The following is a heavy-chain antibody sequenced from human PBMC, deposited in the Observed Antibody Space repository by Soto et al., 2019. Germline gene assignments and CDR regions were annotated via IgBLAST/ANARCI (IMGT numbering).Heavy chain of an antibody. J-gene: IGHJ6*02. CDR2: IKSKTDGGTT. CDR3: TTVDCSSTSCYNPYGMDV. CDR1: GFTFSNAW. V-gene: IGHV3-15*01. Sequence: PGGSLRLSCAASGFTFSNAWMSWVRQAPGKGLEWVGRIKSKTDGGTTDYAAPVKGRFTISRDDSKNTLYLQMNSLKTEDTAVYYCTTVDCSSTSCYNPYGMDVWGQGTTVTVSS. D-gene: IGHD2-2*02.